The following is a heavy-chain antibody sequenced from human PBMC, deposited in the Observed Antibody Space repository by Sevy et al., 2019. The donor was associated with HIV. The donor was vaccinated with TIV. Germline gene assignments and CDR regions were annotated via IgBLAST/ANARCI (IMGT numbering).Heavy chain of an antibody. CDR2: LIGGGSRT. V-gene: IGHV3-23*01. CDR1: GFPFSSYA. J-gene: IGHJ6*02. CDR3: AKRRVQAGLSGGGANYGMDV. D-gene: IGHD2-8*02. Sequence: GGYLRLSCAASGFPFSSYAMSWVRQAPGKGLEWVSTLIGGGSRTYYADSVTGRFIISRDNSSNTLYLQMNSLRAEDTAISYCAKRRVQAGLSGGGANYGMDVCGRGTTVSVSS.